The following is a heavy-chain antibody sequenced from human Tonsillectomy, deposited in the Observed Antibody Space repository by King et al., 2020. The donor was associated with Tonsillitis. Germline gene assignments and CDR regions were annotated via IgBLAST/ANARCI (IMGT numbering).Heavy chain of an antibody. D-gene: IGHD6-6*01. CDR1: GYTFTSYD. CDR2: MNPNSGNT. Sequence: QLVQSGAEVKKPGASVKVSCKASGYTFTSYDINWVRQATGQGLEWVGWMNPNSGNTGYAQKFQGRVTMTRNNSISTAYMELSSLRSEDTAVYYCARMDSSSSRGTLNWFDPWGQGTLVTVSS. CDR3: ARMDSSSSRGTLNWFDP. V-gene: IGHV1-8*01. J-gene: IGHJ5*02.